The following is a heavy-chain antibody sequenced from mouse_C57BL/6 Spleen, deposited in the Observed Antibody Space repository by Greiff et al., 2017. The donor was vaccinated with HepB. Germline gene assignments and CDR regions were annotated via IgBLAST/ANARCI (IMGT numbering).Heavy chain of an antibody. CDR3: ARWGLRRGYFDV. V-gene: IGHV14-2*01. D-gene: IGHD2-4*01. Sequence: EVQLQQSGAELVKPGASVKLSCTASGFNIKDYYMHWVKQRTEQGLEWIGRIDPEDGETKYAPKFQGKATLTADTSSNTAYLQLSSLTSEDTAVYYCARWGLRRGYFDVWGTGTTVTVSS. J-gene: IGHJ1*03. CDR1: GFNIKDYY. CDR2: IDPEDGET.